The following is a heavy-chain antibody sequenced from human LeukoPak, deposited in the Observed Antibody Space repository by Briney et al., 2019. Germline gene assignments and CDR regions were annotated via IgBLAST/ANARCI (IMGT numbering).Heavy chain of an antibody. CDR2: ITWDGEST. D-gene: IGHD3-3*01. CDR3: AKDDKITNYDFWSGHSVPYMDV. CDR1: GFVFEDYT. Sequence: PGGSLRLSCAASGFVFEDYTMHWVRQAPGKGLEWVSVITWDGESTYYADSVKGRFTISRDNSKNTLYLQMNSLRPEDTAVYYCAKDDKITNYDFWSGHSVPYMDVWGKGTTVTVSS. J-gene: IGHJ6*03. V-gene: IGHV3-43*01.